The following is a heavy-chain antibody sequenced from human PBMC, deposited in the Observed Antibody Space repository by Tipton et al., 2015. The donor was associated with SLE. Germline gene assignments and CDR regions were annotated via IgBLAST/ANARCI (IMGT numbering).Heavy chain of an antibody. CDR2: IYTSGST. CDR1: GGSISSYY. J-gene: IGHJ4*02. CDR3: ATGRVIAAAGNRYPYYFDY. V-gene: IGHV4-4*09. D-gene: IGHD6-13*01. Sequence: TLSLTCTVSGGSISSYYWSWIRQPPGKGLEWIGYIYTSGSTNYNPSLKSRVTISVDTSKNQFSLKLSSVTAADTAGYYCATGRVIAAAGNRYPYYFDYWGQGTLVTVSS.